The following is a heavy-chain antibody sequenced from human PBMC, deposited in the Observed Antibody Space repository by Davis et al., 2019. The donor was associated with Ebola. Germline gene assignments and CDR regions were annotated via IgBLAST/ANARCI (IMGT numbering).Heavy chain of an antibody. Sequence: GESLKISCATSGFTFSSYALNWARQAPGKGLEWVAIISYDGSDKHYADSVKGRFTVSRDNSKYTLYLQMNSLRREDSAMYYCAKETTATTDFDYWGQGTLVTVSS. V-gene: IGHV3-30*04. D-gene: IGHD4-17*01. CDR2: ISYDGSDK. CDR1: GFTFSSYA. CDR3: AKETTATTDFDY. J-gene: IGHJ4*02.